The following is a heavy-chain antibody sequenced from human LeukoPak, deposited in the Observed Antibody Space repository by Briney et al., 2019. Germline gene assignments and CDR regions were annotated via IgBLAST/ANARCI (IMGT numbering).Heavy chain of an antibody. D-gene: IGHD6-13*01. V-gene: IGHV1-2*02. J-gene: IGHJ4*02. CDR3: ARQQQLLDY. CDR2: LNPDSGGT. CDR1: RYTFTGYY. Sequence: ASVKVSCKASRYTFTGYYMHWVRQAPGQGLEWMGWLNPDSGGTHYAQKFQGRVTMTRDTSISTAYMELNRLRSDDTAVYYCARQQQLLDYWGQGTLVTVSS.